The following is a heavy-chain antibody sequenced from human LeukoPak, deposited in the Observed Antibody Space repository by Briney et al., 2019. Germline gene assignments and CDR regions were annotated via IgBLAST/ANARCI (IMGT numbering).Heavy chain of an antibody. CDR2: ISGSGGST. CDR1: GFTFSSYA. J-gene: IGHJ4*02. CDR3: ASGDYGGNSRTPY. D-gene: IGHD4-23*01. V-gene: IGHV3-23*01. Sequence: GGSLRLSCAASGFTFSSYAMSWVRQAPGKGLEWVSAISGSGGSTYYADSVKGRFTISRDNAKNTLYLQMNSLRAEDTAAYYCASGDYGGNSRTPYWGQGTLVTVSS.